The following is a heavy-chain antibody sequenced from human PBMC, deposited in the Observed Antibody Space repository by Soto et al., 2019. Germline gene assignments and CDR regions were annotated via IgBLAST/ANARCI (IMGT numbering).Heavy chain of an antibody. CDR1: GGSISSSY. CDR3: AGINCTNGVCYWFDP. J-gene: IGHJ5*02. CDR2: IYYSGST. V-gene: IGHV4-59*08. D-gene: IGHD2-8*01. Sequence: SETLSLTCTVSGGSISSSYWIWILQPPGKGLEWIGYIYYSGSTNYNPSLKSRVTISVDTSKNQFSLKLSSVTAADTAVYYCAGINCTNGVCYWFDPWGQGTLVTVSS.